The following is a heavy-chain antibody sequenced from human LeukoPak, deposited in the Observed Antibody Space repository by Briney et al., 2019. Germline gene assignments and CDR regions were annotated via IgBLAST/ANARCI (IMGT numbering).Heavy chain of an antibody. CDR1: GFTFDDYA. Sequence: GGSLRLSCAASGFTFDDYAMHWVRQAPGKGLEWVSGISWNSGSIGYADSVKGRFTISRDNAKNSLYLQMNSLRAEDTALYYCAKDGFGGYSYGWIDYWGQGTLVTVSS. D-gene: IGHD5-18*01. J-gene: IGHJ4*02. CDR3: AKDGFGGYSYGWIDY. CDR2: ISWNSGSI. V-gene: IGHV3-9*01.